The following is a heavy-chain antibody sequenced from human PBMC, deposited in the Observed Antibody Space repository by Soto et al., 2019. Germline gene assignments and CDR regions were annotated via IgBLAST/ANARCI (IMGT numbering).Heavy chain of an antibody. Sequence: QVQLLQSGAEVKTPGASVKVSCKASGYTFATYDINWVRQVPGQGLEWMGWMNPNSGNTGYAQKVQGRLTMTMDTALNVENMNLSRMRNVDLAVYYYATRDGYNINWLASGCLRTLVKVSA. J-gene: IGHJ5*01. CDR2: MNPNSGNT. V-gene: IGHV1-8*01. D-gene: IGHD3-3*01. CDR3: ATRDGYNINWLAS. CDR1: GYTFATYD.